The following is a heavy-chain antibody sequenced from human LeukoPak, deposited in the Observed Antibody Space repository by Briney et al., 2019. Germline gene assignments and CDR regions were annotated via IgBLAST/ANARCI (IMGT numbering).Heavy chain of an antibody. D-gene: IGHD3-16*02. V-gene: IGHV1-24*01. CDR1: GYTLTELS. CDR3: ATDRRDYVWGSYRPRYYYYYYMDV. J-gene: IGHJ6*03. Sequence: ASVKVSCKVSGYTLTELSMHWVRQAPGKGLEWMGGFDPEDGETIYAQKFQGRVTMAEDTSTDTAYMELSSLRSEDTAVYYCATDRRDYVWGSYRPRYYYYYYMDVWGKGTTVTVSS. CDR2: FDPEDGET.